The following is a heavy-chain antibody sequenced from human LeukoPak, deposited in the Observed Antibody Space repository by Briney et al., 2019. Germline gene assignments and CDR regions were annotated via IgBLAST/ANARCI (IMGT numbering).Heavy chain of an antibody. CDR3: ARDVVGALDY. CDR2: IRPDGGER. CDR1: GFTFSNYW. Sequence: GGSLRLSCAASGFTFSNYWMSWVRQAPGKGLEWVANIRPDGGERDYVDSVKGRFTNSRDNGKNSLYLQMHSLRAEDTAVYYCARDVVGALDYWGQGTLVTVSS. D-gene: IGHD1-26*01. J-gene: IGHJ4*02. V-gene: IGHV3-7*01.